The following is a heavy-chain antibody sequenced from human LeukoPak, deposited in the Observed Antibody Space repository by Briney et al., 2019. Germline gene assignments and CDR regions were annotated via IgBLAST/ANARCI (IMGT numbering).Heavy chain of an antibody. CDR3: AREGSGSYFNPSRDFDY. CDR1: GYTFTSYY. V-gene: IGHV1-46*01. D-gene: IGHD1-26*01. J-gene: IGHJ4*02. Sequence: GASVKVSCKASGYTFTSYYMHWVRQGPGQGLEWMGIINPSGGSTSYAQKFQGRVTMTRNTSTSTVYMELSSLRSEDTAVYYCAREGSGSYFNPSRDFDYWGQGTLVTVSS. CDR2: INPSGGST.